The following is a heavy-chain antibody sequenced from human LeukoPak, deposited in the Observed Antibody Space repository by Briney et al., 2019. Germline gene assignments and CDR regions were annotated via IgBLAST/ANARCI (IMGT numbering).Heavy chain of an antibody. CDR2: ISWDGGSA. CDR3: AKDLSTSGWILDY. Sequence: GGSLRLSCAASGFTFDDYTMHWVRQAPGKGLEWVSVISWDGGSAYYTDSVKGRFTISRDNSKNSLYLQMNSLTTEDTALYYCAKDLSTSGWILDYWGQGTLVTVSS. V-gene: IGHV3-43*01. CDR1: GFTFDDYT. D-gene: IGHD6-19*01. J-gene: IGHJ4*02.